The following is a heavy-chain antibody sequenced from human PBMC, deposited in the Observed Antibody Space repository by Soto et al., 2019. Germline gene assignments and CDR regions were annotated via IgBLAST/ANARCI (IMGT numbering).Heavy chain of an antibody. CDR2: ISINSNHK. Sequence: GGSLSLSCAASGFTFSDFYMTWVSQAPGKGLEWLSYISINSNHKEYGDSVKGRHTISRDNARNSLYLQMNSLRADDTAVYYCVRGGGGGQFDYWGQGTLATVSS. J-gene: IGHJ4*02. V-gene: IGHV3-11*06. CDR3: VRGGGGGQFDY. D-gene: IGHD2-21*01. CDR1: GFTFSDFY.